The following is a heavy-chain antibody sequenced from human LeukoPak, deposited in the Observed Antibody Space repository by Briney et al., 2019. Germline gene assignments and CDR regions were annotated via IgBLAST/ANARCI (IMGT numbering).Heavy chain of an antibody. CDR2: INTDGSIT. J-gene: IGHJ4*02. CDR3: ARDGGVGAISH. CDR1: GFTFSSYW. Sequence: GGSLRLSCAASGFTFSSYWMHWVRQAPGKGLMWVSRINTDGSITSYADSVKGRFTISRDNAKNTLYLQMNSLRAEDTAVYYCARDGGVGAISHWGQGTLVTVSS. V-gene: IGHV3-74*01. D-gene: IGHD1-26*01.